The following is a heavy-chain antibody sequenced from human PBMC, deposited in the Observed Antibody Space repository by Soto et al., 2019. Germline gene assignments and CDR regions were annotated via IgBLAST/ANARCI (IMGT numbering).Heavy chain of an antibody. CDR1: GGSFSGYY. D-gene: IGHD6-19*01. J-gene: IGHJ4*02. CDR3: ARESSGWYEDY. Sequence: SETLSLTCAVYGGSFSGYYWSWIRQPPGKGLEWIGEINHSGSTNYNPSLKSRVTISVDTSKNQFSLKLSSVTAADTAVYYCARESSGWYEDYWGQGTLVTVSS. CDR2: INHSGST. V-gene: IGHV4-34*01.